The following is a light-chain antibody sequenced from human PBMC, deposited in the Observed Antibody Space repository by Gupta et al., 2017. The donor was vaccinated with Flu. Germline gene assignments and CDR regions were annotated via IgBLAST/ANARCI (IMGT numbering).Light chain of an antibody. CDR2: EVS. CDR3: SSYTKTNTVVI. Sequence: DVGGYDYFSWYQQHPGKAPELMIFEVSRRPSGISDRFSGSKSGNTASLTISGLLAEDEAYYYCSSYTKTNTVVIFGGGTKLTVL. J-gene: IGLJ2*01. CDR1: DVGGYDY. V-gene: IGLV2-14*01.